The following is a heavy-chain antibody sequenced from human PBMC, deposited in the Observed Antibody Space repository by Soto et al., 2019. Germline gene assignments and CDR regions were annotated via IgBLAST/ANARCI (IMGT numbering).Heavy chain of an antibody. CDR2: ISGSGGST. Sequence: EVQLLESGGGLVQPGGSLRLSCAASGFTFSSYAMSWVRQAPGKGLEWVSAISGSGGSTYYADSVKCRFTISRANSKYTLNLQMNSLRAEDTAVYYFAKEQYYSGSGSSPPDYYYSYGMDVWGQGTTVTVSS. V-gene: IGHV3-23*01. CDR1: GFTFSSYA. D-gene: IGHD3-10*01. J-gene: IGHJ6*02. CDR3: AKEQYYSGSGSSPPDYYYSYGMDV.